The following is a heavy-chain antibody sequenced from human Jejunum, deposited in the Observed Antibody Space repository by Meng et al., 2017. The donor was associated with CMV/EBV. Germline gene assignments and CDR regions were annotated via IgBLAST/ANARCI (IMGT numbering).Heavy chain of an antibody. CDR3: ARDLTREVTWGFDP. Sequence: VSGASISSYFWSWIRQPPGKGLEWIGYIYYSGSTNYNPSLKSRVTISVDTSKNQFSLKLSSVTAADTAVYYCARDLTREVTWGFDPLGQGTLVTVSS. D-gene: IGHD7-27*01. V-gene: IGHV4-59*01. J-gene: IGHJ5*02. CDR1: GASISSYF. CDR2: IYYSGST.